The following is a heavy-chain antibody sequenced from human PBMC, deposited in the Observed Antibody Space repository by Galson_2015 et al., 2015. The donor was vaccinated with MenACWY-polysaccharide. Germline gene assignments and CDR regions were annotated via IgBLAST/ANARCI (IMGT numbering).Heavy chain of an antibody. V-gene: IGHV3-66*01. D-gene: IGHD5-24*01. CDR3: GGYGDGDGFDI. CDR1: GFTVSSKY. J-gene: IGHJ3*02. CDR2: IYSGGST. Sequence: SLRLSCAASGFTVSSKYMNWVRQAPGKGLEWVSVIYSGGSTYYADSVKGRFTISRDDPKNTLYLQMNSLRAEDTAVYYCGGYGDGDGFDIWGQGTMVTVSS.